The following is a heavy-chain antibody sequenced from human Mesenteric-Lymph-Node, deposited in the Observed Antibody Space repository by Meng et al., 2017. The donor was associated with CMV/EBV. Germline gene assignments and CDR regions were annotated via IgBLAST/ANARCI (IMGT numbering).Heavy chain of an antibody. Sequence: GESLKISCAASGFTFSRYEMNWVRQAPGKGLEWIAYISSKGDTIYYADSVKGRFTISRDNAKNTLYLQMKSLRAEDTAVYYCASPVAGNIEYFQHWGQGSVVTVSS. V-gene: IGHV3-48*03. J-gene: IGHJ1*01. CDR2: ISSKGDTI. CDR1: GFTFSRYE. D-gene: IGHD6-19*01. CDR3: ASPVAGNIEYFQH.